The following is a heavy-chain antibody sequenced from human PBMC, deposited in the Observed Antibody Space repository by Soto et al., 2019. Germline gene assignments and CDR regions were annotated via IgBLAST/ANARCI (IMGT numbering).Heavy chain of an antibody. D-gene: IGHD6-6*01. V-gene: IGHV4-59*01. CDR2: IYYSGST. CDR3: ARAPYSSSNFDF. Sequence: SETLSLTCTVSGGYISSYYWSWIRQPPGKGLEWIGYIYYSGSTNYNPSLKSRVTISVDTSKNQFSLKLSSVTAADTAVYYCARAPYSSSNFDFWGQGTLVTVSS. J-gene: IGHJ4*02. CDR1: GGYISSYY.